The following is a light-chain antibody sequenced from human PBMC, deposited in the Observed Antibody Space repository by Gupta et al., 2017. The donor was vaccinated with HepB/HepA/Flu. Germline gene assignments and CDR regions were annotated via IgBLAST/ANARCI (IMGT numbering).Light chain of an antibody. CDR2: VVS. V-gene: IGLV2-8*01. Sequence: QSALTQPPPASGSPGQSVTISCTGTSSDVGGYNYVSWYQQHPDKAPKLMIYVVSKRPSGVPDRFSGSKSDNTASLTVSGLQAEDEADYYCSSYAGSNNPGKVFGGGTKLTVL. J-gene: IGLJ3*02. CDR3: SSYAGSNNPGKV. CDR1: SSDVGGYNY.